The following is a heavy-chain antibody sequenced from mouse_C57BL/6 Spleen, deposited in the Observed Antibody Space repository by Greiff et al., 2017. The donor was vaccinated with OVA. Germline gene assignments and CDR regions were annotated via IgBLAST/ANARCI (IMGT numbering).Heavy chain of an antibody. CDR3: ARGRAMDY. J-gene: IGHJ4*01. CDR2: IDPSESYT. V-gene: IGHV1-50*01. CDR1: GYTFTSYW. Sequence: QVQLQQPGAELVKPGASVKLSCKASGYTFTSYWMQWVKQRPGQGLEWIGEIDPSESYTNYNQKFKGKATLTVDTSSSTAYMQLSSLTSEDSAVYYCARGRAMDYWGQGTSVTVSS.